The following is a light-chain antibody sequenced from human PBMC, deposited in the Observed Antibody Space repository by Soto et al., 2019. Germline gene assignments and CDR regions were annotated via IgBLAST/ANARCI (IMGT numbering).Light chain of an antibody. Sequence: TQSPSSLSASTGDRVTITCRASQGISSYLAWYQHKPGQAPRLLIYGASSRAAGIPDRFSGSGSGTDFTLTISRLEPEDFAVYYCQHYGGSPYTLGQGTKVEIK. CDR1: QGISSY. CDR3: QHYGGSPYT. J-gene: IGKJ2*01. CDR2: GAS. V-gene: IGKV3-20*01.